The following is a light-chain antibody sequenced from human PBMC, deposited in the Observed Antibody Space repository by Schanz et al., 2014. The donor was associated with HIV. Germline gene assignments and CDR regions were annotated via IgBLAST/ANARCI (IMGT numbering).Light chain of an antibody. V-gene: IGKV3-20*01. CDR3: QQYGSSPT. CDR2: GTS. Sequence: EIVLTQSPATLSLSPGERATLSCRASQSVSSYLAWYQQKPGQAPRLLIYGTSSRATGIPDRFSGSGSGTDFTLTISSLEPEDFAVYYCQQYGSSPTFGQGTRVEIK. CDR1: QSVSSY. J-gene: IGKJ1*01.